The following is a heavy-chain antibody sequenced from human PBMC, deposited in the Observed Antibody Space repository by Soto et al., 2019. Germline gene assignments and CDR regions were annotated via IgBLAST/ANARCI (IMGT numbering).Heavy chain of an antibody. J-gene: IGHJ4*02. Sequence: ASVKLSCKASGYTFTSYSMHWVRQAPGQGLEWMGIINPSGGNTSYAQKFQGRVTMTRDTSTSTVYMELSSLRSEDTAVYYCARDRAVAPGIDFDYWGQGTLVTVSS. CDR2: INPSGGNT. V-gene: IGHV1-46*01. D-gene: IGHD6-19*01. CDR1: GYTFTSYS. CDR3: ARDRAVAPGIDFDY.